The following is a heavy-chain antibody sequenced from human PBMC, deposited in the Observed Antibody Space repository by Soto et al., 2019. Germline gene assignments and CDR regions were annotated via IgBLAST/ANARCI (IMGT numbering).Heavy chain of an antibody. D-gene: IGHD1-26*01. V-gene: IGHV3-74*01. J-gene: IGHJ5*02. CDR2: INTDGGTT. CDR1: GFTFSSYW. Sequence: EVQLEESGGDLVQPGGSLRLSCAASGFTFSSYWMHWLRQAPGKGLVWVSRINTDGGTTTYAESVKGRFTISRDNARNTVYLQMNSLRPEDTALYYCVRVGSGSYSWRDPWGQGTLVTVSS. CDR3: VRVGSGSYSWRDP.